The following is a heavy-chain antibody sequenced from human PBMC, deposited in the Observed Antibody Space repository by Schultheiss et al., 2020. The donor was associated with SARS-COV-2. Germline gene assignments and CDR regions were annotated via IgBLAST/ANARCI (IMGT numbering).Heavy chain of an antibody. CDR3: ARHVEGEDCSGGSCFSLDY. J-gene: IGHJ4*02. CDR1: GGSISSYY. CDR2: IYYSGST. Sequence: SETLSLTCTVSGGSISSYYWSWIRQPPGKGLEWIGYIYYSGSTNYNPSLKSRVTISVDTSKNQFSLKLSSVTAADTAVYYCARHVEGEDCSGGSCFSLDYWGQGTLVTVSS. V-gene: IGHV4-59*08. D-gene: IGHD2-15*01.